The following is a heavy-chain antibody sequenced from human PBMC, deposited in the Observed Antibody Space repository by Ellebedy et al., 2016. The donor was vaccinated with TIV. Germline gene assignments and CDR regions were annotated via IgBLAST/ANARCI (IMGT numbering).Heavy chain of an antibody. D-gene: IGHD2-8*02. CDR3: ARRSSYWCAPDF. J-gene: IGHJ4*02. CDR2: IYYDGST. V-gene: IGHV4-39*01. Sequence: MPSETLSLTCTVSGGSISITSYYWGWIRQPPGKGLEWIGSIYYDGSTYYNPSLKSRVTISKNTSKNQFSLKLTSVTAADTAVYYCARRSSYWCAPDFWGQGTLATVSS. CDR1: GGSISITSYY.